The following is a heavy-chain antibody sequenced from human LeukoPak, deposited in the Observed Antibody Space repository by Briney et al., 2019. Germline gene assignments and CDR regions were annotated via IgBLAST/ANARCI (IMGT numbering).Heavy chain of an antibody. J-gene: IGHJ5*02. CDR2: IHSSGST. Sequence: SETLSLTRTVSGGSISSYYWDWIRQPPGKGLEWIGYIHSSGSTSYNPSLKSRATISVDTSKNQFSLKLSSVTAADTAVYYCARAGYSHTCFDPWGQGTLVTVSS. CDR3: ARAGYSHTCFDP. D-gene: IGHD6-13*01. CDR1: GGSISSYY. V-gene: IGHV4-59*01.